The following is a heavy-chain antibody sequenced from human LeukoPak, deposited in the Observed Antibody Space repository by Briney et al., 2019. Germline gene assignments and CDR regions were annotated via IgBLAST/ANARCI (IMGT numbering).Heavy chain of an antibody. CDR2: ISYDGSNK. CDR1: GFTFSSYG. CDR3: AKTTAGYSSGRYPGWPVDY. Sequence: GRSLRLSCAASGFTFSSYGMHWVRQAPGKGLEWVAVISYDGSNKYYADSVKGRFTISRDNSENTVYLQMNSLRADDTAVYYCAKTTAGYSSGRYPGWPVDYWGQGTLVTVSS. V-gene: IGHV3-30*18. J-gene: IGHJ4*02. D-gene: IGHD6-19*01.